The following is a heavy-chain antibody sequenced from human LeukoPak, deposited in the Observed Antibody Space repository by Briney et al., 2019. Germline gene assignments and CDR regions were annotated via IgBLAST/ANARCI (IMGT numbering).Heavy chain of an antibody. Sequence: HPGGSLRLSCAASGFTFSSYAMSWVRQAPGKGLEWVSAISGSGGSTYYADSVKGRFTISRDNSKNTLYLQMNSLRAEDTAVYYCAKETFYTYYDSSGYYYPGAFDIWGQGTMVTVPS. D-gene: IGHD3-22*01. CDR1: GFTFSSYA. CDR3: AKETFYTYYDSSGYYYPGAFDI. CDR2: ISGSGGST. V-gene: IGHV3-23*01. J-gene: IGHJ3*02.